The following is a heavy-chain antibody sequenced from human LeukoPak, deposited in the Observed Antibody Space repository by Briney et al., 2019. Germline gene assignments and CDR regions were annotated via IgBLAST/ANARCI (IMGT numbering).Heavy chain of an antibody. CDR1: GGSISSSSYY. Sequence: SETLSLTCTVSGGSISSSSYYWGWIRQPPGKGLEWIGSIYYSGSTYYNPSLKSRVTISVDTSKNQFSLKLSSVTAADTAVYYCARGRANFDPWGQGTLVTVSS. CDR3: ARGRANFDP. V-gene: IGHV4-39*01. J-gene: IGHJ5*02. CDR2: IYYSGST.